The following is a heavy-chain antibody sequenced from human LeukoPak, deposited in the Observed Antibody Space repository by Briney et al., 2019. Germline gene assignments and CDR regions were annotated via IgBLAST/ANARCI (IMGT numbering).Heavy chain of an antibody. CDR2: IRDNVHST. J-gene: IGHJ4*02. D-gene: IGHD2/OR15-2a*01. CDR3: ARDRGSHFPVPNFDY. CDR1: GFTFSSYG. Sequence: GGTLRLSCVVSGFTFSSYGMSWVRQAPGKGLEWVSGIRDNVHSTYYADSVKGRFTISRDNSKNTLYLQMNSLRAEDTAVYYCARDRGSHFPVPNFDYWGQGTLVTVSS. V-gene: IGHV3-23*01.